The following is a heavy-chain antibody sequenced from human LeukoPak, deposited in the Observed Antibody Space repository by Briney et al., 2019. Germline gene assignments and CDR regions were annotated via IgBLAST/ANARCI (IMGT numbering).Heavy chain of an antibody. Sequence: GGSLRLSCAASGFTVSSNYMSWVRQAPGKGLEWVAVISYDGSNKYYADSVKGRFTISRDNSKNTLYLQMNSLRAEDTAVYYCARVGVATKDFDYWGQGTLVTVSS. CDR3: ARVGVATKDFDY. J-gene: IGHJ4*02. V-gene: IGHV3-30-3*01. CDR1: GFTVSSNY. CDR2: ISYDGSNK. D-gene: IGHD5-12*01.